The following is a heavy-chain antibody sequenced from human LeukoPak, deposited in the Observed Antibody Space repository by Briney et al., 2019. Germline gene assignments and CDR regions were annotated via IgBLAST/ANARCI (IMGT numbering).Heavy chain of an antibody. CDR2: IYYSGST. Sequence: ASETLSLTCTVSGGSISSYYWSWIRQPPGKGLEWIGYIYYSGSTNYNPSLKSRVTISVDTSENQFSLKLSSVTAADTAVYYCARLNTMPYGMDVWGQGTTVTVSS. CDR1: GGSISSYY. CDR3: ARLNTMPYGMDV. V-gene: IGHV4-59*08. D-gene: IGHD2-2*01. J-gene: IGHJ6*02.